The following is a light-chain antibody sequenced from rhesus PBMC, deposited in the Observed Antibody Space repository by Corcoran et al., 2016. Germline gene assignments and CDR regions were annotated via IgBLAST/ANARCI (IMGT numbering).Light chain of an antibody. J-gene: IGLJ1*01. CDR2: DVS. V-gene: IGLV2-23*01. CDR3: SSYAGSNTFI. Sequence: QAALTQPPSVSGSPGQSVTTSCTGTSSDTGGYNYVSWYQQHPGKAPKLMIYDVSKRPSGVSDRFSGSKSGNTASLTISGLQAEDEADYYCSSYAGSNTFIFGAGTRLTVL. CDR1: SSDTGGYNY.